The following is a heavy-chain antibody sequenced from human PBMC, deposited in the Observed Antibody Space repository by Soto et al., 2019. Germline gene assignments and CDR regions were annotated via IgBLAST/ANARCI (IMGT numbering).Heavy chain of an antibody. J-gene: IGHJ6*04. CDR3: VMVDNSFPPPPKNV. V-gene: IGHV1-18*01. CDR1: GYIFVNYG. D-gene: IGHD5-12*01. CDR2: ISPYTGNT. Sequence: QVQLVQSGDEVKKPGASVKVSCKASGYIFVNYGIAWVRQAPGQGLEWMGWISPYTGNTHSASKVQGRLTMTTDTSPRKAYMARGGLTSDDRAVYYWVMVDNSFPPPPKNVGGKGTRVTFPS.